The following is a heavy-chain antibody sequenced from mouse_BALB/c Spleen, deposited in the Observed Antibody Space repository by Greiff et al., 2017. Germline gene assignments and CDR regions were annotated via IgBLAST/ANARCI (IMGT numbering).Heavy chain of an antibody. D-gene: IGHD1-1*01. Sequence: DVHLVESGGGLVKPGGSLKLSCAASGFAFSSYDMSWVRQTPEKRLEWVAYISSGGGSTYYPDTVKGRFTISRDNAKNTLYLQMSSLKSEDTAMYYCARGVGFAYWGQGTLVTVSA. CDR2: ISSGGGST. CDR1: GFAFSSYD. J-gene: IGHJ3*01. CDR3: ARGVGFAY. V-gene: IGHV5-12-1*01.